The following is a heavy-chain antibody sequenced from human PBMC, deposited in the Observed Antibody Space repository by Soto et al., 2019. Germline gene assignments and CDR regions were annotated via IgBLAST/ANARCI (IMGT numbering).Heavy chain of an antibody. CDR2: ITASGGRT. CDR3: AKDTRYADYVRWFDS. CDR1: GFTFSSYA. V-gene: IGHV3-23*01. Sequence: GGSLRLSCTASGFTFSSYAMTWVRQAPGRGLEGVSCITASGGRTFYADSEKGRFTISRDNSRRTLYLQMNSLRAEDTAVYYCAKDTRYADYVRWFDSWGQGTLVTVSS. J-gene: IGHJ5*01. D-gene: IGHD4-17*01.